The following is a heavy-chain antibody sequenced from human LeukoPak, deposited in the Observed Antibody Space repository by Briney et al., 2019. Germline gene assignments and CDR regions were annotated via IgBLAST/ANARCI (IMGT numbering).Heavy chain of an antibody. CDR3: ARSSGTGTFSY. CDR2: VYYGRSP. D-gene: IGHD6-25*01. CDR1: GGSFSGYY. V-gene: IGHV4-34*01. Sequence: SETLSLTCAVYGGSFSGYYWSWIRQPPGKGLEWIGSVYYGRSPYFNPSLESRATISVDTSKNHFSLKMSSVTAADTAVYYCARSSGTGTFSYWGQGTLVTVSS. J-gene: IGHJ4*02.